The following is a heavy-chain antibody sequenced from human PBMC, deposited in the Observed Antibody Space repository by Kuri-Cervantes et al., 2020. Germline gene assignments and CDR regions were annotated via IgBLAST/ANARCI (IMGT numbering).Heavy chain of an antibody. CDR2: ISAYTGNT. Sequence: ASVKVSCKASGYTFGNYGISWVRQAPGQGLEWMGWISAYTGNTDYAQKFQGRVTMTEDTSTDTAYMELSSLTSEDTAVYYCARNRRPPACSSASCYYYWFDSWGQGTLVTVSS. V-gene: IGHV1-18*01. CDR1: GYTFGNYG. D-gene: IGHD2-2*01. CDR3: ARNRRPPACSSASCYYYWFDS. J-gene: IGHJ5*01.